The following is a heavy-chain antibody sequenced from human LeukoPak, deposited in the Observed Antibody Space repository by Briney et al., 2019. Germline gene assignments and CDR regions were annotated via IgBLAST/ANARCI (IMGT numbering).Heavy chain of an antibody. Sequence: SETLSLTCTVSGGSISSSSYYWGWIRQPPGKGLEWIGSIYYSGSTYYNPSLKSRVTISVDTSKNQFSLKLSSVTAADTAVYYCARHSSSWYVLDYWGQGTLVTVSS. D-gene: IGHD6-13*01. CDR1: GGSISSSSYY. CDR3: ARHSSSWYVLDY. V-gene: IGHV4-39*01. J-gene: IGHJ4*02. CDR2: IYYSGST.